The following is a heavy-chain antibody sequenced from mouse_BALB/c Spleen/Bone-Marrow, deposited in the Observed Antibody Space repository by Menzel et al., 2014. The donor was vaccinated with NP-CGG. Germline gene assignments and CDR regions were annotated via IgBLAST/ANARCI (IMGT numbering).Heavy chain of an antibody. V-gene: IGHV3-1*02. D-gene: IGHD1-2*01. J-gene: IGHJ4*01. CDR3: ARWNGYYAMDY. CDR2: IHYSGGT. Sequence: VQLQQSGPALVKPSQSLSLTCTVTGYSITSGYSWHWIRQFPGNTLEWMGYIHYSGGTNYNPSLKSRISITRDTSKSQFFLQLNSVTTEDTATYYCARWNGYYAMDYWGQGTSVTVSS. CDR1: GYSITSGYS.